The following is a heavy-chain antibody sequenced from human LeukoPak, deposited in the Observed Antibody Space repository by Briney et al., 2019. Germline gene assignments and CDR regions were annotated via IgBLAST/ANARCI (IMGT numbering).Heavy chain of an antibody. CDR3: ARGGGWFGELSDAFDI. D-gene: IGHD3-10*01. V-gene: IGHV4-34*01. J-gene: IGHJ3*02. CDR2: INHSGST. CDR1: GGSFNGYY. Sequence: SETLSLTCAVYGGSFNGYYWSWIRQPPGKGLEWIGEINHSGSTNYNPSLKSRVTISVDTSKNQFSLKLSSVTAADTAVYYCARGGGWFGELSDAFDIWGQGTMVTVSS.